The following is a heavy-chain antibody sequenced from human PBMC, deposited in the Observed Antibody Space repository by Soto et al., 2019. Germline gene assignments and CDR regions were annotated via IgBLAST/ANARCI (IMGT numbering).Heavy chain of an antibody. CDR1: GGSNIRDGYY. CDR3: ARATPAGSADF. CDR2: ISYSGSS. V-gene: IGHV4-31*03. D-gene: IGHD2-2*01. J-gene: IGHJ4*02. Sequence: QVQLQESGPGLVKPSQTLSLTCTVSGGSNIRDGYYWSWIRQHPGKGLEWIAYISYSGSSYATPSLTRRVTISADTSKNQFSLRLTSVTAADTAVYFCARATPAGSADFWGQGTLVTVSS.